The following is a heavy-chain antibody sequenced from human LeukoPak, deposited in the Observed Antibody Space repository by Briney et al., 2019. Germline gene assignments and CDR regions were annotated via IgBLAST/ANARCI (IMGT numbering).Heavy chain of an antibody. D-gene: IGHD3-22*01. J-gene: IGHJ4*02. Sequence: ASVKVSCKASGYTFTGYYMYWVRQAPGQGLEWMGWINSNSGGTNYAQKVQGRVTMTRDTSISTAYMELSRLRSDHTAVYYCARVYYYDSSDLVYWGQGTLVTVSS. CDR3: ARVYYYDSSDLVY. CDR2: INSNSGGT. CDR1: GYTFTGYY. V-gene: IGHV1-2*02.